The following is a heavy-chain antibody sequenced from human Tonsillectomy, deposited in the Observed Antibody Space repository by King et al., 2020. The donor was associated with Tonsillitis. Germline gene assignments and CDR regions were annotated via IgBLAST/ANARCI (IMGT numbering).Heavy chain of an antibody. CDR3: ARDAVGRYYNVLYWFDP. CDR1: GFTFSSYA. D-gene: IGHD3-10*01. CDR2: ISYDGSNK. V-gene: IGHV3-30-3*01. Sequence: VQLVESGGGVVQPGRSLRLSCAASGFTFSSYAMHWVRQAPGKGLEWVAVISYDGSNKYYADSVKGRFTISRDNSKNTLYLQRNSLRAEDTAVYYCARDAVGRYYNVLYWFDPWGQGTLVTVSS. J-gene: IGHJ5*02.